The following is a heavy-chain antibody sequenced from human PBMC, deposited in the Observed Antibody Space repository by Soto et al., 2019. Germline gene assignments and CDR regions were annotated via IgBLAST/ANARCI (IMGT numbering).Heavy chain of an antibody. Sequence: GGSLRLSCAVSGFTFDDYAMHWVRQAPGKGLEWVSGISWNSGSIGYADSVKGRFTISRDNAKNSLYLQMNSLRAEDTALYYCAKIGYCSGGSCPYYYYGMDVWGQGTTVSVSS. CDR3: AKIGYCSGGSCPYYYYGMDV. CDR1: GFTFDDYA. J-gene: IGHJ6*02. CDR2: ISWNSGSI. D-gene: IGHD2-15*01. V-gene: IGHV3-9*01.